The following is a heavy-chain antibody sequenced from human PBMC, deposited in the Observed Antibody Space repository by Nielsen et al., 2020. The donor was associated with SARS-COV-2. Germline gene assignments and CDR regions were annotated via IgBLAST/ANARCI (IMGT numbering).Heavy chain of an antibody. J-gene: IGHJ4*02. Sequence: GSLRLSCTVSGGSIRSYYWSWIRQPPGKGLEWIGYIYYSGSTNYNPSLKSRVTISVDTSKNQFSLKLSSVTAADTAVYYCARVAEQWLAYFDYWGQGTLVTVSS. V-gene: IGHV4-59*01. D-gene: IGHD6-19*01. CDR3: ARVAEQWLAYFDY. CDR1: GGSIRSYY. CDR2: IYYSGST.